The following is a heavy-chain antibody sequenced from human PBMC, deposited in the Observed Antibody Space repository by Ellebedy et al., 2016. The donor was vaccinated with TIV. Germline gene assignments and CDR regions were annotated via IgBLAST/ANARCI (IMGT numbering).Heavy chain of an antibody. CDR1: GFTFSSYN. Sequence: GESLKISCAASGFTFSSYNMNWVRQAPGKGLEWVSYISSSSSTISYADSARGRFTISRDNAKNSLYLQMNSLRAEDTAVYYCARDLSSGWSPGAFDIWGRGTMVTVSS. CDR3: ARDLSSGWSPGAFDI. CDR2: ISSSSSTI. J-gene: IGHJ3*02. D-gene: IGHD6-19*01. V-gene: IGHV3-48*01.